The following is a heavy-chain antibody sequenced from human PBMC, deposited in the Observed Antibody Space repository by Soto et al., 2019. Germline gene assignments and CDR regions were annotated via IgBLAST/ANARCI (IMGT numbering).Heavy chain of an antibody. V-gene: IGHV4-59*01. J-gene: IGHJ4*02. Sequence: SKTLSLTCTVSGGSISTYYWSWIRQPPGKGLEWIGYIYYSGNTNYNPSLKSRVTISIDTYKNQFSLKLSSVTAADTAVYYCARGGGVYSFGEWVQGNLVT. CDR1: GGSISTYY. CDR3: ARGGGVYSFGE. CDR2: IYYSGNT. D-gene: IGHD2-8*02.